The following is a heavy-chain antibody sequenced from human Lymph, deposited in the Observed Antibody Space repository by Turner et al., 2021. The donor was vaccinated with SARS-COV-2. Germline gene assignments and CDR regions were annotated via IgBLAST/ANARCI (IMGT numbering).Heavy chain of an antibody. Sequence: EVQLVESGGGLVKPGGSLRLSCAASGFTFSSYSMNWVRQAPGKGLEGVAFICNNSSYKYYPDSRKGRFNISRDKAKNPINLQMNSLRAEDTAVYYCARDLQPFHFYGMDVWGQGTTVTVSS. D-gene: IGHD1-1*01. CDR2: ICNNSSYK. V-gene: IGHV3-21*05. J-gene: IGHJ6*02. CDR3: ARDLQPFHFYGMDV. CDR1: GFTFSSYS.